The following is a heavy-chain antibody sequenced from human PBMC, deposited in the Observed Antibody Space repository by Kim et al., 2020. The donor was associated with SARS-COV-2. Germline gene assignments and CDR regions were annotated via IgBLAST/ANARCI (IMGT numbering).Heavy chain of an antibody. D-gene: IGHD5-12*01. J-gene: IGHJ1*01. Sequence: GGSLRLSCAASGFTFSSYSMNWVRQAPWKGLEWVSYISSRSSTIYYADSVKGRFTISRDNAKNSLYLQMNSLRDEDTAVYYCASEPDFFRYSGYDYYDKSPTTEYCQHWGQGTLVTGPS. V-gene: IGHV3-48*02. CDR1: GFTFSSYS. CDR2: ISSRSSTI. CDR3: ASEPDFFRYSGYDYYDKSPTTEYCQH.